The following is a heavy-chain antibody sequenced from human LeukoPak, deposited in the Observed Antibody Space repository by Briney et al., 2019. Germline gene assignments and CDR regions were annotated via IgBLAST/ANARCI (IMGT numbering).Heavy chain of an antibody. CDR2: IKQDETEK. CDR1: GFTFSHYW. CDR3: AREGNLRAFDI. J-gene: IGHJ3*02. V-gene: IGHV3-7*01. Sequence: GGSLRLSCAASGFTFSHYWMSWVRQAPGKGLEWVANIKQDETEKDYVDSVKGRFTISRDNAKNSLYLQMNSLRNEDTAVYYCAREGNLRAFDIWGQGTMVTASS.